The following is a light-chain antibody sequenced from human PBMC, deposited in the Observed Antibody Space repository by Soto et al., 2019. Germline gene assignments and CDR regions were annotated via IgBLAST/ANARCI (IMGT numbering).Light chain of an antibody. V-gene: IGKV1-12*01. CDR2: AAS. CDR3: QQASSFPLP. Sequence: DIQMTQSPSSVAASVGDTVTITCRASQVISSWLAWYQRKPGKAPKLLIYAASNLQSGVPSRFRGTESGTDFTLTISNLQPEDFATYYCQQASSFPLPFGGGTKVEIK. J-gene: IGKJ4*01. CDR1: QVISSW.